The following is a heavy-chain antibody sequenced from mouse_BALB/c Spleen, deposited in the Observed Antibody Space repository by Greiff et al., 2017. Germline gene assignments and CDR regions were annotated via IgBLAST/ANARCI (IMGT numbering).Heavy chain of an antibody. J-gene: IGHJ4*01. Sequence: DVKLVESGGGLVKPGGSLKLSCAASGFTFSSYAMSWVRQTPEKRLEWVASISSGGSTYYPDSVKGRFTISRDNARNILYLQMSSLRSEDTAMYYCARTYYDYDFYAMDYWGQGTSVTVSS. CDR1: GFTFSSYA. V-gene: IGHV5-6-5*01. D-gene: IGHD2-4*01. CDR2: ISSGGST. CDR3: ARTYYDYDFYAMDY.